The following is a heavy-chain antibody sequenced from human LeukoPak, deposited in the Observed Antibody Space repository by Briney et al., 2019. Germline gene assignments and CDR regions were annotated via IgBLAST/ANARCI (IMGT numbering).Heavy chain of an antibody. J-gene: IGHJ6*02. CDR3: ATHNNYKMDV. D-gene: IGHD1-1*01. Sequence: GGSLRLSCAASGFTFSSYWMSWVRQALGKGLEWMASINQDGSEKYYVDSVKVRFTISRDNAKNSLYLQINSLRAEDTAVYYFATHNNYKMDVWGQGTTVTVSS. CDR1: GFTFSSYW. V-gene: IGHV3-7*03. CDR2: INQDGSEK.